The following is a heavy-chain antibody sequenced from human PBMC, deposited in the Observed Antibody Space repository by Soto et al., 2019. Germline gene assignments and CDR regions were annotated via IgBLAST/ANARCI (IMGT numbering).Heavy chain of an antibody. D-gene: IGHD2-15*01. CDR1: GYTFTSYA. V-gene: IGHV1-3*01. J-gene: IGHJ5*02. CDR2: INAGSGNT. CDR3: ARIAVVAATRSPWFDP. Sequence: ASVRVSCKASGYTFTSYAMHWVRQAPGQRLEWMGWINAGSGNTKYSQKFQDRVAITRDTSASTAYMELSSLRSEDTAVYYCARIAVVAATRSPWFDPWGQGTLVTVSS.